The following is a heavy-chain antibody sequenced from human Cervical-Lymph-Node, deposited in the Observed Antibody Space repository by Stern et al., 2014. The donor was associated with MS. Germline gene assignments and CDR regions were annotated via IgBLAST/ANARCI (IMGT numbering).Heavy chain of an antibody. Sequence: VQLVQSGGGVVQPGRSLRLSCAASGFSFANYGMHWVRQAPGKGLEWVAVIWHDGSNKYYADSVKGRFTISRDSFKKMLFLQMNSLRAEDTAVYYCARAKTDGDFVSVCDSWGQGTLVTVSS. CDR2: IWHDGSNK. CDR3: ARAKTDGDFVSVCDS. CDR1: GFSFANYG. J-gene: IGHJ4*02. D-gene: IGHD4-17*01. V-gene: IGHV3-33*01.